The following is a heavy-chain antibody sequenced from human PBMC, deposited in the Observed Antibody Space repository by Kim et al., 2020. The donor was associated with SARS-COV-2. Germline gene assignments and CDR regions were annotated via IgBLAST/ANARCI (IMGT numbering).Heavy chain of an antibody. J-gene: IGHJ4*02. D-gene: IGHD3-9*01. CDR1: GGSISSSSYY. CDR2: IYYSGST. CDR3: ARLTGVYYDILTGYPYFFDY. Sequence: SETLSLTCTVSGGSISSSSYYWGWIRQPPGKGREWIGSIYYSGSTYYDPSLKSRVTISVDTSKNQFSLKLSSVTAADTAVYYCARLTGVYYDILTGYPYFFDYWGQGTLVTVSS. V-gene: IGHV4-39*01.